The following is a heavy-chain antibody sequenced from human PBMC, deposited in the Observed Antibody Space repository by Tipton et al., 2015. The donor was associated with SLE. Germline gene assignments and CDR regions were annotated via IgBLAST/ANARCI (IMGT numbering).Heavy chain of an antibody. J-gene: IGHJ1*01. CDR2: INHSGST. Sequence: TLSLTCAVYGGSFSGYYWSWIRQPPGKGLEWIGEINHSGSTNYNPPLKSRVTLSIDTSKNQFSLKLSSVTAADTAVYYCARHHYSSSWYKYFQHWGQGTLVTVSS. V-gene: IGHV4-34*01. CDR3: ARHHYSSSWYKYFQH. CDR1: GGSFSGYY. D-gene: IGHD6-13*01.